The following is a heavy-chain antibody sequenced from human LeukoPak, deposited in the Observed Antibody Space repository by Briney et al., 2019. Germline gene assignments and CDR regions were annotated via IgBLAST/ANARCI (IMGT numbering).Heavy chain of an antibody. CDR1: GGSISNYY. CDR2: VYSSGTT. V-gene: IGHV4-59*01. CDR3: ARDLSMDY. J-gene: IGHJ4*02. Sequence: SETLSLTCTASGGSISNYYWSWIRQPPGKGLEWIGYVYSSGTTNYNPSLKSRVTISVDRSKNQFSLKLSSVTAADTAVYYCARDLSMDYWGQGTLVTVSS.